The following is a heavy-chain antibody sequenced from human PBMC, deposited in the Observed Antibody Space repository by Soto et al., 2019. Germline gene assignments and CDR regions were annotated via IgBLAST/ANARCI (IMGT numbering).Heavy chain of an antibody. CDR1: GFTFSNYW. V-gene: IGHV3-74*01. J-gene: IGHJ4*02. CDR3: VRDSHGDY. CDR2: IDHDGPT. Sequence: EVQLVESGGGLVQPGGSLRLSCAGSGFTFSNYWMHWVRQAPGKGLEWVSRIDHDGPTDYADSVRGRFTISRDNAENTLYLQMNSLRPEDTAVYYCVRDSHGDYWGQGTLVNVPS.